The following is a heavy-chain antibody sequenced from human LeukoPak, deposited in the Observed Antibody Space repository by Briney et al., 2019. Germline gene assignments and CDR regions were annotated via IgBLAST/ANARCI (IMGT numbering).Heavy chain of an antibody. V-gene: IGHV4-59*08. CDR2: IYYSGST. Sequence: SETLSLTCTVSGGSISSYYWSWIRQPPGQGLVWIGYIYYSGSTNYNPSLKSRATISVDTSKNQFFLKLSSVTAADTAVYYCARNRDFNWFDPWGQGTLVTVSS. CDR3: ARNRDFNWFDP. J-gene: IGHJ5*02. CDR1: GGSISSYY. D-gene: IGHD1-14*01.